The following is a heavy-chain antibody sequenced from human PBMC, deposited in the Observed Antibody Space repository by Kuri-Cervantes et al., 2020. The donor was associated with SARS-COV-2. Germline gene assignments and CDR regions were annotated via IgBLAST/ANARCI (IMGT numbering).Heavy chain of an antibody. V-gene: IGHV4-59*11. CDR3: TRAGYDNSGYYYSFDF. D-gene: IGHD3-22*01. J-gene: IGHJ4*02. Sequence: SQTLSPTWTVSAGSTSSHYSSWIRQPPEKGLEWIGYVYSSGSTNYSPSLKSRVTMSVDTSKNQFSLKLTSVAAADTAVYYCTRAGYDNSGYYYSFDFWGQGTLVTVSS. CDR2: VYSSGST. CDR1: AGSTSSHY.